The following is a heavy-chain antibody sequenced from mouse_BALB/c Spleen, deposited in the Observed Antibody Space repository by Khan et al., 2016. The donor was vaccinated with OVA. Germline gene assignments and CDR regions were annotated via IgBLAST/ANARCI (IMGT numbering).Heavy chain of an antibody. V-gene: IGHV2-9*02. CDR2: IWADGST. CDR3: SRNREPDYFDY. CDR1: GFSLTSHG. Sequence: QVQLQQSGPGLVAPSQSLSITCTVSGFSLTSHGVHWVRQPPGKGLEWLGVIWADGSTNYNSAIMSRLSISKDSSKSQVFLKMNSLQTDDTAMYYCSRNREPDYFDYWGQGTTLTVSS. J-gene: IGHJ2*01.